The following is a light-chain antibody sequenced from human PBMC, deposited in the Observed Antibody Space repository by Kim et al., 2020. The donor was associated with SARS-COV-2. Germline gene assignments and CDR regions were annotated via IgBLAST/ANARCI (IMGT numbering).Light chain of an antibody. V-gene: IGLV2-23*02. CDR2: EVS. J-gene: IGLJ2*01. CDR1: SSDVGSYDL. CDR3: CSYAGSSTSVV. Sequence: STPIHRPRTSSDVGSYDLVSWYQHHPGKARKLMIYEVSKRPSGVSNRFSGSKSGNTASLTISGLQAEDEADYYCCSYAGSSTSVVFGGGTQLTVL.